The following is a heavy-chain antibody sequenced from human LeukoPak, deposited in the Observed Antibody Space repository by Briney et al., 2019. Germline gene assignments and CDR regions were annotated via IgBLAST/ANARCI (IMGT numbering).Heavy chain of an antibody. D-gene: IGHD1-1*01. CDR3: ARDPGPGSNCFDP. Sequence: GGSLRLSCAASGFTVSTNYMSWVRQAPGKGLEWVSVIYSGGSTYYADSVKGRFTISRDNSKNTLYLQMNSLRAEDTAVYYCARDPGPGSNCFDPWGQGTLVTVSS. J-gene: IGHJ5*02. CDR1: GFTVSTNY. V-gene: IGHV3-53*01. CDR2: IYSGGST.